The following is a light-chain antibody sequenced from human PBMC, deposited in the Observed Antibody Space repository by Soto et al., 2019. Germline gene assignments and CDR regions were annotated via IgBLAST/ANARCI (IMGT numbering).Light chain of an antibody. CDR3: QRTYNAPLT. CDR1: QGISRY. V-gene: IGKV1-27*01. CDR2: SVS. Sequence: DIQVTQSPSSLSASVGDRVTVTCRVSQGISRYLSWYRQKPGRVPSLLIYSVSNLRSGVPSRFSGSGSWTDFTLTVSSLQPEDVATYYDQRTYNAPLTFGGGTKVEI. J-gene: IGKJ4*01.